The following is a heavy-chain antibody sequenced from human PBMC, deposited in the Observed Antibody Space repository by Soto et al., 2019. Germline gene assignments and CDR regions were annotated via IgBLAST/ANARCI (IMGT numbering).Heavy chain of an antibody. CDR2: TCYRSKWYN. D-gene: IGHD5-12*01. V-gene: IGHV6-1*01. CDR3: ARDLVRRGYSGYDSPYYYYGMDG. CDR1: GDSVSSNSAA. Sequence: QTLSLTCAISGDSVSSNSAAWNWIRQSPSRGLEWLGRTCYRSKWYNDYAVSVKSRITINPDTSKNQFSLQLNSVTPEDTAVYYCARDLVRRGYSGYDSPYYYYGMDGRGQGTTVSVSS. J-gene: IGHJ6*02.